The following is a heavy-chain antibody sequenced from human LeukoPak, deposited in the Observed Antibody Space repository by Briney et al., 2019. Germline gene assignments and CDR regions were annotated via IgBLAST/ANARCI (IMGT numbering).Heavy chain of an antibody. Sequence: PSETLSLTCAVYGGSFSGYYWSWIRQPPGKGLEWIGEINHSGSTNYNPSLKSRVTISVDTSKNQFSLKLSSVTAADTAVYYCARLSPNSRWFGELLGAFDIWGQGTMVTVSS. CDR2: INHSGST. J-gene: IGHJ3*02. V-gene: IGHV4-34*01. CDR1: GGSFSGYY. CDR3: ARLSPNSRWFGELLGAFDI. D-gene: IGHD3-10*01.